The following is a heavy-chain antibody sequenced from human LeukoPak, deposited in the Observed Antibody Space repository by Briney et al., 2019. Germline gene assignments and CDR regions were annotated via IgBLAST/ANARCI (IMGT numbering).Heavy chain of an antibody. V-gene: IGHV4-59*08. CDR2: IYYSGST. CDR1: GGSISSYY. CDR3: AGSGYGGNLDWYFDL. D-gene: IGHD4-23*01. Sequence: SETLSLTCTVSGGSISSYYWSWIRQPPGKGLEWIGYIYYSGSTNYNPSLKSRVTISVDTSKNQFSLKLSSVTAADTAVYYCAGSGYGGNLDWYFDLWGRGTLVTVSS. J-gene: IGHJ2*01.